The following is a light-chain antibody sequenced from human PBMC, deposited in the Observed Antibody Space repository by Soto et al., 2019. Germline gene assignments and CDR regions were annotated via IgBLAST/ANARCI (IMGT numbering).Light chain of an antibody. Sequence: EPVITPSLVPLPVSPGERATRSCRASQSVASNLAWYQQQPGQAPRXXIYDASTRATGVPARCSGGGARTEFTLSISSLQSEDSAVDDCQQYNNWPWTFGQGTKVDIK. J-gene: IGKJ1*01. CDR2: DAS. CDR1: QSVASN. V-gene: IGKV3-15*01. CDR3: QQYNNWPWT.